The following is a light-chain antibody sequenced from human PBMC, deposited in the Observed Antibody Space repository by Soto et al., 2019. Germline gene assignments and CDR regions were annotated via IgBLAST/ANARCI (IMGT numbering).Light chain of an antibody. V-gene: IGKV3-15*01. Sequence: EIVMTQSPATLSLSPGERATLSCRASQSVNSHLAWYQQKAGQAPRLLIYGTSTRATGIPARFSGSGSGTDFTLTISSLQLEDFAVYYCQQYNNWPRTFGQGTKVE. CDR2: GTS. CDR1: QSVNSH. J-gene: IGKJ1*01. CDR3: QQYNNWPRT.